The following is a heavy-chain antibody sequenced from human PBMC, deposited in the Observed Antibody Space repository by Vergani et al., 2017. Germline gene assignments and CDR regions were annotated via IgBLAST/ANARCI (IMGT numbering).Heavy chain of an antibody. CDR1: GGSISSGDYY. J-gene: IGHJ3*02. D-gene: IGHD2-15*01. V-gene: IGHV4-30-4*01. CDR3: ARARIAATPTPDAFDI. CDR2: IYYSGST. Sequence: QVQLQESGPGLVKPSQTLSLTCTVSGGSISSGDYYWSWIRQPPGKGLEWIGYIYYSGSTYYNPSLKRRVTISVDTSKNQFSLQLSSVTAADTAVYYCARARIAATPTPDAFDIWGQGTMVTVSS.